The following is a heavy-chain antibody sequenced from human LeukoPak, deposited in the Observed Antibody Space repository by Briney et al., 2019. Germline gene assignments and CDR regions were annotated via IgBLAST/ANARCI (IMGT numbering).Heavy chain of an antibody. J-gene: IGHJ4*02. Sequence: GGSLRLSCAASGFTFSSYAMHWVRKAPGKGLEWVAVISYDRSNKYSAYSVKGRFTISRDNSKNTLYLKMKSLRAADTAVYYCARYVVVTAVILRRGYFDYWGQGTPVTVSS. CDR1: GFTFSSYA. CDR3: ARYVVVTAVILRRGYFDY. D-gene: IGHD2-21*02. CDR2: ISYDRSNK. V-gene: IGHV3-30*04.